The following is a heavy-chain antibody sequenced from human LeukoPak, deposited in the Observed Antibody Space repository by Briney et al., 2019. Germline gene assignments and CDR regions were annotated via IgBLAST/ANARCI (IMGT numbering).Heavy chain of an antibody. J-gene: IGHJ4*02. CDR1: GHTFTSYA. Sequence: GASVKVSCKASGHTFTSYAMHWVRQAPGQRLEWMGWINAGNGNTKYSQKFQGRVTITRDTSASTAYMELSSLRSEDTAVYYCARVVGYSYGGDYYFDYWGQGTLVTVSS. CDR3: ARVVGYSYGGDYYFDY. CDR2: INAGNGNT. D-gene: IGHD5-18*01. V-gene: IGHV1-3*01.